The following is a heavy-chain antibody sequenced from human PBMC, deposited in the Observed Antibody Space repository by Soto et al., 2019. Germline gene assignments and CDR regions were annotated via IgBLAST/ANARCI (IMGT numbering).Heavy chain of an antibody. J-gene: IGHJ3*02. V-gene: IGHV3-23*01. D-gene: IGHD7-27*01. Sequence: GGSLRLSCAASGFTFSSYAMSWVRQAPGKGLEWVSAISGSGGSKYYADSVKGRFTISRDNSKNTLYLQMNSLRAEDTAVYYCAKRDKLGPDEGAFDIWGQGTMVTVSS. CDR2: ISGSGGSK. CDR1: GFTFSSYA. CDR3: AKRDKLGPDEGAFDI.